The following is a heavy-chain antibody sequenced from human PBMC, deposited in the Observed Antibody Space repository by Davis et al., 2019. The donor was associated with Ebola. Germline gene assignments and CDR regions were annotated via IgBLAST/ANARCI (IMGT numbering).Heavy chain of an antibody. J-gene: IGHJ4*02. CDR3: ASYTLRSSQWVPDT. CDR1: GGSISVSNYY. Sequence: SETLSLTCTVSGGSISVSNYYWGWIRQPPGKGPEWIGHIYYSGNTYNNLSLKSRVTISVDTSKNQVSLKLDSVTAADTAVYYCASYTLRSSQWVPDTWGQGTQVTVSS. V-gene: IGHV4-39*01. CDR2: IYYSGNT. D-gene: IGHD3-3*01.